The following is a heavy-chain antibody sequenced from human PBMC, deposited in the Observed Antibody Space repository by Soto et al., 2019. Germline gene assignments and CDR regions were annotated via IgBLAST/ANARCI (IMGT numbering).Heavy chain of an antibody. J-gene: IGHJ4*02. D-gene: IGHD3-16*02. CDR1: GYTFTSYD. CDR2: MNPNSGNT. V-gene: IGHV1-8*01. CDR3: ARAITFGGVIGLYYFDY. Sequence: QVQLVQSGAEVKKPGASVKVSCKASGYTFTSYDINWVRQATGQGLEWMGWMNPNSGNTGYAQKFQGRVTMTRNTSISTAYMELSSLRSEDTAVYYCARAITFGGVIGLYYFDYCGQGTLVTVSS.